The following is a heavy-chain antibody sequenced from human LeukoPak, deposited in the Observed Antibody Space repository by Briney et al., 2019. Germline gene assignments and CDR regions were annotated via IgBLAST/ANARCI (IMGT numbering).Heavy chain of an antibody. V-gene: IGHV3-23*01. D-gene: IGHD5-18*01. CDR1: GFTFSSYA. J-gene: IGHJ6*02. CDR3: ACASGTHSYGFSYYYYGMDV. CDR2: FSGSGGST. Sequence: PGGSLRLSCAASGFTFSSYAMNWVRQAPGKGLEWVSAFSGSGGSTYYADSVKGRFTISRDNSKNTLYLQMNSLRAEDTALYYCACASGTHSYGFSYYYYGMDVWGQGTAVTVSS.